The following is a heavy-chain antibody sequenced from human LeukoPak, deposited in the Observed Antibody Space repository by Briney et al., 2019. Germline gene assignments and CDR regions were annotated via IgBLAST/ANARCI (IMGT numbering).Heavy chain of an antibody. D-gene: IGHD4/OR15-4a*01. CDR2: IYPGDSDT. CDR3: ARHRDYGRDRPFDY. J-gene: IGHJ4*02. V-gene: IGHV5-51*01. CDR1: GYSFTNYW. Sequence: GESLKISCKGSGYSFTNYWIGWVRQLPGKGLEWMGIIYPGDSDTSYSPSFQGQVTISADKSISTAYLQWSSLKASDTAMYYCARHRDYGRDRPFDYWGQGTLVTVSS.